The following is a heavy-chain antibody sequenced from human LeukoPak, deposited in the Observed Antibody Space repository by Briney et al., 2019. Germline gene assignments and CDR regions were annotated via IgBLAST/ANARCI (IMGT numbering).Heavy chain of an antibody. CDR3: AKDDAWVRYQD. CDR2: ISGSGVIT. CDR1: GFTFSSHG. Sequence: PGGSLRLSCAASGFTFSSHGMNWVRQAPGKGLEWVSGISGSGVITYYADSVKGRFTISRDNSKNTLDLQMNSLRAEDTAVYYCAKDDAWVRYQDWGQGTLDTVSS. V-gene: IGHV3-23*01. J-gene: IGHJ4*02. D-gene: IGHD5-12*01.